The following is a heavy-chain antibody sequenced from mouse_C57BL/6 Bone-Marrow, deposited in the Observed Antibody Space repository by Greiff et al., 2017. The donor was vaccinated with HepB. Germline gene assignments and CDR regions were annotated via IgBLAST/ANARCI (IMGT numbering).Heavy chain of an antibody. CDR2: ISSGGST. J-gene: IGHJ4*01. CDR3: ARGGITTSYAMDY. Sequence: EVQLVESGGGLVKPGGSLKLSCAASGFTFSSYAMSWVRQTPEKRLEWVAFISSGGSTYYPDSVKGRFTISRDNARNIQYLQMSSLKSKDTAMYYCARGGITTSYAMDYWGQGTSVTVSS. D-gene: IGHD2-4*01. CDR1: GFTFSSYA. V-gene: IGHV5-6-5*01.